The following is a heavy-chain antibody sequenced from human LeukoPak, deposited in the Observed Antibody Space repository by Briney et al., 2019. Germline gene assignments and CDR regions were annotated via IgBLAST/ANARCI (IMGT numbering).Heavy chain of an antibody. CDR2: IYYSGST. V-gene: IGHV4-30-4*08. J-gene: IGHJ3*02. D-gene: IGHD3-9*01. CDR1: GDSISSRDYY. CDR3: ARGFDSHNAFDI. Sequence: PSETLSLTCSVSGDSISSRDYYWSWIRQPPGKGLEWIGYIYYSGSTSHNPSLKSRVTISVDTSKNQFSLRLSSVTAADTAVYYCARGFDSHNAFDIWGQGTMVTVSS.